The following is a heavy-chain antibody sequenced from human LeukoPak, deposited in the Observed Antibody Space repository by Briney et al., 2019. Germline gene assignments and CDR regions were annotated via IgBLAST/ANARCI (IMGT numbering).Heavy chain of an antibody. J-gene: IGHJ4*02. CDR2: ISESGGGT. D-gene: IGHD3-22*01. CDR3: TRGDYYNSGGYYFLFDY. CDR1: GFTFGSYA. Sequence: PGGSLRLSCAASGFTFGSYAMTWVRQAPGKGLEWVSAISESGGGTYYADSVKGRFTISRDNSKKMLYLQMNSLRAEDTAVYYCTRGDYYNSGGYYFLFDYWGQGTLVAVSS. V-gene: IGHV3-23*01.